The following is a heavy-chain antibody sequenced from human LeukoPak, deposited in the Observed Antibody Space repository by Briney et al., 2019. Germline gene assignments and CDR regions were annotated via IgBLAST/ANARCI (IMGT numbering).Heavy chain of an antibody. CDR2: ISSSGSTI. V-gene: IGHV3-21*04. J-gene: IGHJ4*02. Sequence: GGSLRLSCAASGFTFSSYSMNWVRQAPGKGLEWVSSISSSGSTIYYADSVKGRFTISRDNAKNSLYLQMNSLRAEDTAVYYCARRSSGWYSDYWGQGTLVTVSS. D-gene: IGHD6-19*01. CDR1: GFTFSSYS. CDR3: ARRSSGWYSDY.